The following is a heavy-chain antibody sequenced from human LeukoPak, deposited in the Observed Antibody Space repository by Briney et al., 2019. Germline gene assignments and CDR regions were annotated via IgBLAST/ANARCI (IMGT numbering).Heavy chain of an antibody. CDR2: ISSSGRTI. CDR3: GVGTDSGWTDY. Sequence: GGSLRLSCVASGVTFSSSEMNWVRQAPGKGLEWVSSISSSGRTIYYGDSAKGRFTISRDNAKNSLSLQVNSLRAEDTAVYYCGVGTDSGWTDYWGQGTLVTVSS. D-gene: IGHD6-19*01. J-gene: IGHJ4*02. V-gene: IGHV3-48*03. CDR1: GVTFSSSE.